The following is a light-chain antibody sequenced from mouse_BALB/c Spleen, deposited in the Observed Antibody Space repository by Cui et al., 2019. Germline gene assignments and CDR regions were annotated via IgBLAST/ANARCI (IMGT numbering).Light chain of an antibody. CDR3: QQYHSYPCT. CDR1: SSVSY. Sequence: QILLTQSPAIMSPSPGEKVTISCSDSSSVSYMYWYQQKPGSSPKPWIYRTSNLASGVPARFSGSGSGTSYSLTISSMEAEDAATYYCQQYHSYPCTFGSGTKLEIK. J-gene: IGKJ4*01. CDR2: RTS. V-gene: IGKV4-61*01.